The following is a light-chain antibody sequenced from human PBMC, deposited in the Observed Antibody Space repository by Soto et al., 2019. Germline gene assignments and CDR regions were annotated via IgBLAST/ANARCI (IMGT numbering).Light chain of an antibody. J-gene: IGLJ1*01. Sequence: QSALAQPASVSGSPGQSITISCTGTSSDIGAYDYVSWYQQHPGGVPKLLIYDVSSRPSGVSSRFSGSKSGNTASLTVSGLQADDESDYYCSSFADSSARDYVFGGGTKVTVL. CDR3: SSFADSSARDYV. CDR2: DVS. CDR1: SSDIGAYDY. V-gene: IGLV2-14*03.